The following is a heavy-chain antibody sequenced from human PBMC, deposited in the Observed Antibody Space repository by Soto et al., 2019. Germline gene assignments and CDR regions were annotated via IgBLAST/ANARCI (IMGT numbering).Heavy chain of an antibody. CDR3: ARAPVDIVSYWHFDL. D-gene: IGHD5-12*01. CDR2: IFYSGST. V-gene: IGHV4-61*01. Sequence: QVQLLESGPSLVKPSETLSLTCTVSGGSVSNGLYYWSWIRQPPGKGLEWIGYIFYSGSTTYNPSLKSRVTISVDTSKNQLSVNLNSVTAADTAVYYCARAPVDIVSYWHFDLWGRGTLVTVSS. J-gene: IGHJ2*01. CDR1: GGSVSNGLYY.